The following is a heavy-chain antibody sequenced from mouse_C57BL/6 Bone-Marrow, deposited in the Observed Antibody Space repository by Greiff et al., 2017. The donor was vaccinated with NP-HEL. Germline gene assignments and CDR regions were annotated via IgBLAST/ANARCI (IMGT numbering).Heavy chain of an antibody. Sequence: EVKLQESGPVLVKPGASVKMSCKASGYTFTDYYMNWVKQSHGKSLEWIGVINPYNGGTSYNQKFKGKATLTVDKSSSTAYMELNSLTSEDSAVYYCARLVGVYDYGDAYWGQGTLVTVSA. V-gene: IGHV1-19*01. CDR2: INPYNGGT. CDR1: GYTFTDYY. D-gene: IGHD2-4*01. CDR3: ARLVGVYDYGDAY. J-gene: IGHJ3*01.